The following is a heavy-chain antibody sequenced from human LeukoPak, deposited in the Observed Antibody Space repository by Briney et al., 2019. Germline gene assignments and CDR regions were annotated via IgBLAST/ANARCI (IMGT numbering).Heavy chain of an antibody. Sequence: PGGSLRLSCAASGFTFSDFYMSWIRQAPGKGLEWISYISSSGVTIYYADSVKGRFTISRDNSKNTLYLQMNSLRAEDTAVYYCARDKGDRRTYYYDSSGYFLPYYWGQGTLVTVSS. CDR1: GFTFSDFY. V-gene: IGHV3-11*04. J-gene: IGHJ4*02. CDR3: ARDKGDRRTYYYDSSGYFLPYY. D-gene: IGHD3-22*01. CDR2: ISSSGVTI.